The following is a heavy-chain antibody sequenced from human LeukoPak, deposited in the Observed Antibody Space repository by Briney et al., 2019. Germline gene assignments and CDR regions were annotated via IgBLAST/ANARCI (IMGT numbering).Heavy chain of an antibody. CDR1: GFTFSSYA. D-gene: IGHD5-18*01. CDR2: ITDGGGYT. J-gene: IGHJ4*02. V-gene: IGHV3-23*01. CDR3: AKNQYRPFDY. Sequence: GGSLRLSCGAAGFTFSSYAMTWVRQAPGKGLEWVSGITDGGGYTYYADSVKGRFTISRDNSKNTLYLQMNSLRAEDTAVYYCAKNQYRPFDYWGQGTLVTVSS.